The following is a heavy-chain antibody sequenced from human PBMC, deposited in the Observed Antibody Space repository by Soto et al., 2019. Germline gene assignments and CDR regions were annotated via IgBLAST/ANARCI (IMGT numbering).Heavy chain of an antibody. D-gene: IGHD6-6*01. CDR1: GGTFSSYA. CDR3: AGDLRQLVRYYYGMDV. Sequence: SVKVSCKASGGTFSSYAISWVRQAPGQGLEWMGGIIPIFGTANYAQKFQGRVTITADESTSTAYMELSSLRSEDTAVYYCAGDLRQLVRYYYGMDVWGQGTTVTVSS. V-gene: IGHV1-69*13. CDR2: IIPIFGTA. J-gene: IGHJ6*02.